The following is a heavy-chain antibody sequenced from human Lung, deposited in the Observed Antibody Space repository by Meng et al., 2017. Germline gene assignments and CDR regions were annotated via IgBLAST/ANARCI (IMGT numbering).Heavy chain of an antibody. CDR2: ISDDRSNK. Sequence: QGQLVESGGGVVPPGRSLGFSCAASGFTFSSYGMHWFRQAPGKVLEWGAVISDDRSNKYYAYYVKGRFTSARYNSKNSMYLQMNSLRAEDTAVYYCEKDLSKQQQLGELDYWGQGTLVTVSS. CDR3: EKDLSKQQQLGELDY. J-gene: IGHJ4*02. CDR1: GFTFSSYG. V-gene: IGHV3-30*18. D-gene: IGHD6-13*01.